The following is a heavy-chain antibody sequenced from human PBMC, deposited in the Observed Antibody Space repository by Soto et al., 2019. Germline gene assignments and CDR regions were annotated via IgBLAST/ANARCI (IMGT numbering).Heavy chain of an antibody. CDR1: GFTFSSYA. Sequence: PRGSLRLSCAASGFTFSSYAMSWVRQAPGKGLEWVSAISGSGGSTHYADSVKGRFTISRDSSKNTVSLEMTSLRAEDTAVYYCAKGGRQWLVTSDFNYWGQGALVTVS. J-gene: IGHJ4*02. V-gene: IGHV3-23*01. CDR2: ISGSGGST. CDR3: AKGGRQWLVTSDFNY. D-gene: IGHD6-19*01.